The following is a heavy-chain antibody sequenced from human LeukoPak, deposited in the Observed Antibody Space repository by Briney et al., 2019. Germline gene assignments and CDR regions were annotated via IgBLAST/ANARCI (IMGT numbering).Heavy chain of an antibody. CDR2: IYSGGST. CDR3: AREDYYDSSGYYYED. D-gene: IGHD3-22*01. J-gene: IGHJ4*02. CDR1: GFSLSSNY. V-gene: IGHV3-53*01. Sequence: PGGSLRLSCAASGFSLSSNYMSWVRQATGKGLEWVSVIYSGGSTYYADSVKGRFTISRDNSKNTLYLQMNSLRAEDTAVYYCAREDYYDSSGYYYEDWGQGTLVTVSS.